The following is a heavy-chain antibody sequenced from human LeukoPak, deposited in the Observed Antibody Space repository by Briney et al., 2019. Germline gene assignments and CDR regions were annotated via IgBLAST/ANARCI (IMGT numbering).Heavy chain of an antibody. CDR1: GYSISSGYY. V-gene: IGHV4-38-2*01. CDR2: INHSGST. Sequence: SETLSLTCAVSGYSISSGYYWGWIRQPPGKGLEWLGEINHSGSTNYNPSLKSRVTISVDTSKNQFSLKLSSVTAADTAVYYCARGQEMATNPYYFDYWGQGTLFTVSS. D-gene: IGHD5-24*01. CDR3: ARGQEMATNPYYFDY. J-gene: IGHJ4*02.